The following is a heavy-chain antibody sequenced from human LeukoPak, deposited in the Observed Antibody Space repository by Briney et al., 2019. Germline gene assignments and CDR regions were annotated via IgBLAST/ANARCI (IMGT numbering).Heavy chain of an antibody. J-gene: IGHJ4*02. V-gene: IGHV4-59*08. CDR2: IYYSGST. CDR1: GGSISSYY. CDR3: ARHGRGSYYCPFDY. Sequence: SEGLSLTCTVSGGSISSYYWSWIRQPPGKGLEWIGYIYYSGSTNYNPSLKSRGTISVDTSKNQFSLKLSSVTATDTAVYFCARHGRGSYYCPFDYWGQGTLVTVSS. D-gene: IGHD1-26*01.